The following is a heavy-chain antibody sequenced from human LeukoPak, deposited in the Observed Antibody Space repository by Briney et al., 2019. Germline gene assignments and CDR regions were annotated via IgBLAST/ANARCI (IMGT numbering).Heavy chain of an antibody. Sequence: GASVKVSCKASGGTFSSYAISWVRQAPGQGLEWMGRIIPILGIANYAQKFQGRVTITADKSTSTAYMELSSLRPEDTAVYYCAREDPTEYSGYGHSHMWGQGTLVTVSS. CDR1: GGTFSSYA. CDR2: IIPILGIA. J-gene: IGHJ4*02. CDR3: AREDPTEYSGYGHSHM. D-gene: IGHD5-12*01. V-gene: IGHV1-69*04.